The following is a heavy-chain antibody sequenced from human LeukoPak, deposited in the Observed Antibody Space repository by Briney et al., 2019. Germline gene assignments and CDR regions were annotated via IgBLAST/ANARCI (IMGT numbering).Heavy chain of an antibody. CDR3: ARSGSSSAQRFDY. CDR1: GFTFSSYW. Sequence: PGGSLRLSCAASGFTFSSYWMSWVRQAPGKGLEWVANIKQDGSEKYYVDSVKGRFTISRDNAKNSLYLQMNSLRAEDTAVYYCARSGSSSAQRFDYWGQGTLVTVSS. V-gene: IGHV3-7*03. D-gene: IGHD6-6*01. J-gene: IGHJ4*02. CDR2: IKQDGSEK.